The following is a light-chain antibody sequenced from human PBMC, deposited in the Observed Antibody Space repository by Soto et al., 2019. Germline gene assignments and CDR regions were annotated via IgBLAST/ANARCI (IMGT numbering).Light chain of an antibody. CDR3: GSWDSSLTANV. J-gene: IGLJ1*01. CDR1: TSNVANNF. V-gene: IGLV1-51*01. Sequence: QSVLTQSPSVSAAPGQKVTISCSGTTSNVANNFVSWYQQFPGKAPKLLIYDDIRRPSGIPDRFSASKSGTSATLGITGLQTGDEADYYCGSWDSSLTANVFGTGPKV. CDR2: DDI.